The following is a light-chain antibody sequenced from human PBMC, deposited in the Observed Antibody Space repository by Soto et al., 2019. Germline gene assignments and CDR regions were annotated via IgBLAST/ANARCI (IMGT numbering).Light chain of an antibody. CDR2: DAS. J-gene: IGKJ4*01. V-gene: IGKV3-11*01. CDR1: QSFSSY. CDR3: QQRSNWLT. Sequence: SVLPQSPATLSLSPGERATLSCRASQSFSSYLAWYQQKPGQAPRLLIYDASNRATGIPARFSGSGSGTDFTLTISSLEPEDFAVYYCQQRSNWLTFGGGTKVDNK.